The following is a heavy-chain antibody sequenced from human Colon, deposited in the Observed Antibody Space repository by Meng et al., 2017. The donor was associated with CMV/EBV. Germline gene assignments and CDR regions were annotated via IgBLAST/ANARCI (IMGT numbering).Heavy chain of an antibody. V-gene: IGHV3-21*06. Sequence: GGSLGLSCAASGFTFSSYSLNWVRQAPGKGLEWVSSISHTSDPYYADSLKGRFTLSRDNAQNSVYLQMNSLTAEDTAVYYCARGWPPDYWGQGTLVTVSS. CDR1: GFTFSSYS. J-gene: IGHJ4*02. CDR3: ARGWPPDY. CDR2: ISHTSDP. D-gene: IGHD6-13*01.